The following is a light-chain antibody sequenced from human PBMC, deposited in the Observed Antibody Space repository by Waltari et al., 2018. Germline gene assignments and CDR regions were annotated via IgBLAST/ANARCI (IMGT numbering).Light chain of an antibody. J-gene: IGLJ3*02. Sequence: SSELTQDPAVSVALGQTVKITCQGDSLRSCYATWYQQKPGQAPVLVIYGQNNRPSGIPDRFSGSNSRNTASLTITGSQAEDEADYYCKSRDSSGNRWVFGGGTKLTVL. CDR2: GQN. CDR1: SLRSCY. CDR3: KSRDSSGNRWV. V-gene: IGLV3-19*01.